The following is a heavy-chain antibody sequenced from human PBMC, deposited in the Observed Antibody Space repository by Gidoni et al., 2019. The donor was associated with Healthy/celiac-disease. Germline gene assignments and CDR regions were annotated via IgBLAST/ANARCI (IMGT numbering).Heavy chain of an antibody. CDR3: ARDRIRGSYSANYFDY. CDR1: GFTFRSCG. J-gene: IGHJ4*02. Sequence: QVQLVESGGGVVQPGRSQRLSCAASGFTFRSCGMHWVRQAPGKGLEWVAVIWYDGSNKYYADSVKGRFTISRDNSKNTLYLQMNSLRAEDTAVYYCARDRIRGSYSANYFDYWGQGTLVTVSS. D-gene: IGHD1-26*01. CDR2: IWYDGSNK. V-gene: IGHV3-33*01.